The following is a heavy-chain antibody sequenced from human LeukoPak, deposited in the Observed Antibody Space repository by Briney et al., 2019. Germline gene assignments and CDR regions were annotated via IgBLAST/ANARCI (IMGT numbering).Heavy chain of an antibody. CDR2: ITTSDGNT. CDR1: GFTFSSYT. D-gene: IGHD7-27*01. Sequence: PGGSLRLSCAASGFTFSSYTMSWVRQAPGKGLEWVSTITTSDGNTYYADSVKGRFTVSRDNSKNTLFLQMNSLRAEDTAVYYWAKDGGLWVSAHWGDSWGRGTLVTVSS. J-gene: IGHJ4*02. CDR3: AKDGGLWVSAHWGDS. V-gene: IGHV3-23*01.